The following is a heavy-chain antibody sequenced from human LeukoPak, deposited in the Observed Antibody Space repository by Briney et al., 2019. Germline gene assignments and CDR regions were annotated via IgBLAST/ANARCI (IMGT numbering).Heavy chain of an antibody. CDR1: GFTFDDYA. D-gene: IGHD6-6*01. V-gene: IGHV3-9*01. CDR3: AKDSRPEVYYGMDV. CDR2: ISWNSGSI. J-gene: IGHJ6*02. Sequence: GVSLRLSCAASGFTFDDYAMHWVRHAPGKGLEWVSGISWNSGSIGYADSVKGRFTISRDNAKNSLYLQMNSLRAEDTALYYCAKDSRPEVYYGMDVWGQGTTVTVSS.